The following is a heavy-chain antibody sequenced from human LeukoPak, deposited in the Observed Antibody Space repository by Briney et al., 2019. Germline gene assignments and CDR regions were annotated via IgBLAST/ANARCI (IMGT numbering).Heavy chain of an antibody. V-gene: IGHV4-39*02. CDR2: IFYSGKT. D-gene: IGHD3-22*01. CDR1: NGSMTSDSYY. J-gene: IGHJ4*02. CDR3: ARGKDYYDSSGYLNY. Sequence: SETLSLTCTVSNGSMTSDSYYWAWVRQPPGKGLEWIGTIFYSGKTYYSASLKSRVTVSLDTSKKNFSLRLSSVTAADTAVYYCARGKDYYDSSGYLNYWGQGTLVTVSS.